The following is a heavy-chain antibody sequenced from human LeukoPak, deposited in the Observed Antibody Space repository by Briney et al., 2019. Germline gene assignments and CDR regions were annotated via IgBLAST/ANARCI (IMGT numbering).Heavy chain of an antibody. CDR3: GRAFPPLRTSSAGDL. CDR1: GFTFSDYD. CDR2: ISYLSSHV. D-gene: IGHD3-16*01. Sequence: GGSLRLPFSASGFTFSDYDMEWVRQAPGKGLEWVSSISYLSSHVYYVGSVKGRFSISRDNAKNSLYLQMNSLGAEDTAIYYCGRAFPPLRTSSAGDLWGQGILVTVSS. V-gene: IGHV3-21*01. J-gene: IGHJ4*02.